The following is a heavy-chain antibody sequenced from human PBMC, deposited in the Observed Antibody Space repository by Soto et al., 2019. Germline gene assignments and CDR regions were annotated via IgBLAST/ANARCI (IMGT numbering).Heavy chain of an antibody. Sequence: SETLSLTCTVSGGSISSGGYYWSWIRQHPGKGLEWIGYIYYSGSTYYNPSLKSRVTISVDTSKNQFSLKLSSVTAADTAVYYCARETLGYCSGGSCPGRFDPWGQGTLVTVSS. V-gene: IGHV4-31*03. D-gene: IGHD2-15*01. CDR2: IYYSGST. CDR3: ARETLGYCSGGSCPGRFDP. CDR1: GGSISSGGYY. J-gene: IGHJ5*02.